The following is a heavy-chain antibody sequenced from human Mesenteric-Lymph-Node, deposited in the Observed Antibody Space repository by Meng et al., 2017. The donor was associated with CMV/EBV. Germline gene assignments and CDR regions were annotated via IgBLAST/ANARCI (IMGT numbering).Heavy chain of an antibody. CDR2: IWYDGNNK. J-gene: IGHJ4*02. Sequence: GGSLRLSCAASGFTFGNYGMDWVRQAPGKGLEWVAVIWYDGNNKYYADSVKGRFTISRDNAKNTLYLQMNNLRVEDTAVYYCAKPGAEFDHYFDYWGQGILVTVSS. CDR3: AKPGAEFDHYFDY. V-gene: IGHV3-33*03. CDR1: GFTFGNYG.